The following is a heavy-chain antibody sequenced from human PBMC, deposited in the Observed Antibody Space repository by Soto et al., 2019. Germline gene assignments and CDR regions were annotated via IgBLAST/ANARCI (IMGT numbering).Heavy chain of an antibody. D-gene: IGHD3-3*01. J-gene: IGHJ4*02. CDR3: AHRVLRTVFGLVTTTAIYFYF. CDR1: GFSLTTSGVG. Sequence: QITLNESGPTVVRPTETLTLTCRFSGFSLTTSGVGVGWISQSTGKAPEMLALIYWDDDKRYSASLKSMFTIPKDTSKTQVVLTASDLDPTDTATYYCAHRVLRTVFGLVTTTAIYFYFWGQGTPVAVSS. CDR2: IYWDDDK. V-gene: IGHV2-5*02.